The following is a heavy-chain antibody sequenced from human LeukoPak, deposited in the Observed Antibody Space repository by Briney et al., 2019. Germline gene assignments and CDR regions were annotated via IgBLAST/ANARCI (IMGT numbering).Heavy chain of an antibody. CDR2: IYYSGST. J-gene: IGHJ4*02. D-gene: IGHD3-22*01. V-gene: IGHV4-39*07. Sequence: SETLSLTCTVSGGSISSNSYYCGWIRQPPGKGLEWIGSIYYSGSTYYNPSLKSRVAISVDTSKNQFSLKLSSVTAADTAVYYCARDLPYYYDSSGYSDFDYWGQGTLVTVSS. CDR3: ARDLPYYYDSSGYSDFDY. CDR1: GGSISSNSYY.